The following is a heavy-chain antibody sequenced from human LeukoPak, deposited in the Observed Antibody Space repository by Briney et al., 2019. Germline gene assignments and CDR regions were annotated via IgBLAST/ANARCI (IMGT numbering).Heavy chain of an antibody. V-gene: IGHV4-38-2*02. D-gene: IGHD3-10*01. CDR1: GYSISSGYY. CDR2: VYHSGST. Sequence: SETLSLTCTVSGYSISSGYYWGWIRQPPGKGLEWIGSVYHSGSTYYNPSLKSRVTISVDTSKNKFSLKLSSVTAADTAVYYCARDPQRANGSGRYSPWGQGTLVTVSS. J-gene: IGHJ5*02. CDR3: ARDPQRANGSGRYSP.